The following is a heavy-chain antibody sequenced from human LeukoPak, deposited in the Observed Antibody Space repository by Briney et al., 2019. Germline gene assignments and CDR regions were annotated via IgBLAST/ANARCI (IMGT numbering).Heavy chain of an antibody. D-gene: IGHD3-10*01. CDR3: ARDHYYGSGTSPPRMDV. CDR2: ISGSSSTT. Sequence: QAGGSLRLSCAASGFTFSDYSINWVRQAPGKGLEWVSSISGSSSTTNYADSVKGRFTISRDNAENSVYLQMNSLRDEDTAVYYCARDHYYGSGTSPPRMDVWGQGTTVTVSS. V-gene: IGHV3-48*02. J-gene: IGHJ6*02. CDR1: GFTFSDYS.